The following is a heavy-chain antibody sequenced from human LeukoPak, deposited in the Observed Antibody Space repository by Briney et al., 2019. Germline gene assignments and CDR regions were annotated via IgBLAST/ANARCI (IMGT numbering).Heavy chain of an antibody. V-gene: IGHV4-59*01. CDR2: MYYSGST. CDR1: GGSINSYY. CDR3: ASSGYSYGPFDY. J-gene: IGHJ4*02. Sequence: SETLSLTCTVSGGSINSYYWSWIRQPPGKGLDWIGCMYYSGSTNYNPSLKSRVTISVDTSKNQFSLKLRSVAAADTAVYYCASSGYSYGPFDYWGQGTLVTVSS. D-gene: IGHD5-18*01.